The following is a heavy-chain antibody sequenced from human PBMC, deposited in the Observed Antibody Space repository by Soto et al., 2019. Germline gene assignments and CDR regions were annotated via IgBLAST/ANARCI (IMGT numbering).Heavy chain of an antibody. CDR3: ARSTGDCGIY. V-gene: IGHV1-18*01. CDR1: GYTFTSYG. Sequence: QVQLVQSGAEVKKPGASVKVSCKASGYTFTSYGISWVRQAPGQGLEWMGWISAYNGNTNYAQKLQGRVTMTTDTSTSADCMELRSLRSDETAVYCRARSTGDCGIYWGPGTLVTVSS. J-gene: IGHJ4*02. CDR2: ISAYNGNT. D-gene: IGHD2-21*02.